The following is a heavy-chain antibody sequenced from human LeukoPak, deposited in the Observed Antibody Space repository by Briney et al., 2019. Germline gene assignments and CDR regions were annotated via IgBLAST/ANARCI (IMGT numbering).Heavy chain of an antibody. CDR3: ARSATRTVSHIDY. J-gene: IGHJ4*02. V-gene: IGHV3-48*02. D-gene: IGHD4-17*01. CDR2: ISGSGTTK. Sequence: GGSLRLSSAASGFTFSSHSIYWVRPAPGKGLEWVSYISGSGTTKYYGDSVRGRFTISRDNAKNSLYLQMNSLRDEDTAVYYCARSATRTVSHIDYWGQGTLVSVSS. CDR1: GFTFSSHS.